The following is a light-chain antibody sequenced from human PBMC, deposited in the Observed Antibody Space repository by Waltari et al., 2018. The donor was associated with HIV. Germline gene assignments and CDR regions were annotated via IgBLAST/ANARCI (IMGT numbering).Light chain of an antibody. Sequence: QSALTQPASVSGSPGPSITISCPGTSRDVGGFNYVSWYQHHPRRAPKLMIYDVTSRPSGVSNRFSGSKSGNTASLTISGLQAEDEADYYCSSYTSSSTLVVFGGGTKLTVL. J-gene: IGLJ2*01. CDR3: SSYTSSSTLVV. V-gene: IGLV2-14*03. CDR1: SRDVGGFNY. CDR2: DVT.